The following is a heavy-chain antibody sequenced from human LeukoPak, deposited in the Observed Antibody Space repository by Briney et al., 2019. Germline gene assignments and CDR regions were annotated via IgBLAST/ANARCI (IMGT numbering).Heavy chain of an antibody. V-gene: IGHV4-38-2*02. CDR3: AREGPAREIDY. Sequence: SETLSLTCSVSGYSISSGYFWGWTRQPPGKGLEWIGSLYHSGNTYYNASLKSRVTISVDTSKNQFSLKLYFVTAADTAVYYCAREGPAREIDYWGQGTLVTVSS. CDR1: GYSISSGYF. J-gene: IGHJ4*02. CDR2: LYHSGNT. D-gene: IGHD5-24*01.